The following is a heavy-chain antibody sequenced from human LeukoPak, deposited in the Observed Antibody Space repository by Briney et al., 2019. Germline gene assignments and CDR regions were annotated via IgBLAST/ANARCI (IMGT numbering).Heavy chain of an antibody. Sequence: SVKVSCKASGGTFSSYAISWVRQTPGQGLEWMGRIIPILGIANYAQKFQGRVTITADKSTSTAYMELSSLRSEDTAVYYCASQGPETWGDYDNWFDPWGQGTLVTVSS. D-gene: IGHD4-17*01. CDR3: ASQGPETWGDYDNWFDP. J-gene: IGHJ5*02. CDR2: IIPILGIA. V-gene: IGHV1-69*04. CDR1: GGTFSSYA.